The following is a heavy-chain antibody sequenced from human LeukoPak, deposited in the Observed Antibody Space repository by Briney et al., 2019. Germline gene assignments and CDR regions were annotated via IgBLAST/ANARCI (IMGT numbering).Heavy chain of an antibody. CDR1: GGTFSSYA. D-gene: IGHD3-10*01. Sequence: SVKVSCKASGGTFSSYAISWVRQAPGQGLEWMGGIIPIFGTANYAQKFQGRVTITADESTSTAYMELSSLRSEDTAVYYCARVPLSSGSATAPDALDIWGQGTMVTVSS. CDR3: ARVPLSSGSATAPDALDI. J-gene: IGHJ3*02. V-gene: IGHV1-69*13. CDR2: IIPIFGTA.